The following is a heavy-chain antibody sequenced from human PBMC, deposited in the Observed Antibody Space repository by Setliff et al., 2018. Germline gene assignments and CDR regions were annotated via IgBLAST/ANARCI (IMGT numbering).Heavy chain of an antibody. Sequence: SETLSLTCAVYGASFSGTYCSWIRQSPGKGLEWIGEINHTGSPNWIGEINHSGSPNYNPSLKSRVTMSVDTSKNQFSLKLTSVTAADTAVYYCRVWVDMIEVDYWGQGTLVTVSS. CDR1: GASFSGTY. D-gene: IGHD3-22*01. V-gene: IGHV4-34*01. CDR2: INHSGSP. CDR3: RVWVDMIEVDY. J-gene: IGHJ4*02.